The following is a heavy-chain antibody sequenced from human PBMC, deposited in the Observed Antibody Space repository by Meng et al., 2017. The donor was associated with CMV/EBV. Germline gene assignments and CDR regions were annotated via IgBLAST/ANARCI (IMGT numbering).Heavy chain of an antibody. V-gene: IGHV3-11*01. CDR1: GFTITDYY. J-gene: IGHJ4*02. D-gene: IGHD3-10*01. CDR3: ARGRRDIGFDF. Sequence: LSCEVSGFTITDYYRSWIRQAPGKGLEWISFIGGAGGVTYYADSMQGRFTISRDNSGKSLYLQMDNLRVEDTAIYYCARGRRDIGFDFWGQGVLVTVSS. CDR2: IGGAGGVT.